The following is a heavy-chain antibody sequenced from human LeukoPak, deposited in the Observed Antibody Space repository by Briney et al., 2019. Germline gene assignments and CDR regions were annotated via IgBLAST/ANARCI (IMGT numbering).Heavy chain of an antibody. J-gene: IGHJ4*02. CDR2: IWYDGSNK. CDR3: AREGPRGNSQFDY. D-gene: IGHD2/OR15-2a*01. CDR1: GFTFSSYG. V-gene: IGHV3-33*01. Sequence: GGSLRLSCAASGFTFSSYGMHWVRQAPGKGLEWVALIWYDGSNKYYTDSGKGRLTISRDNSKNTLYLQMNSLRAEDTAIYYCAREGPRGNSQFDYWGQGTLVTVSS.